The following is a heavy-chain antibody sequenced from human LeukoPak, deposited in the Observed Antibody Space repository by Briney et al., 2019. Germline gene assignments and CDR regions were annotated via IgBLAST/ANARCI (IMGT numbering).Heavy chain of an antibody. Sequence: SETLSLTCTVSGGSISSSSYYWGWIRQPPGKGLEWIGSIYYSGSTYYNPSLKSRVTISVDTSKNQFSLKLSSVTAADTAVYYCARDREYCSSSRCYQSLAYWGQGTLVTVSS. J-gene: IGHJ4*02. V-gene: IGHV4-39*02. CDR3: ARDREYCSSSRCYQSLAY. CDR1: GGSISSSSYY. D-gene: IGHD2-2*01. CDR2: IYYSGST.